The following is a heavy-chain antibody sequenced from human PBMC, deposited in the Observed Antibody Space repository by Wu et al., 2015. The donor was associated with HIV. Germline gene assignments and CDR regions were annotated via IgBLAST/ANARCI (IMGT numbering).Heavy chain of an antibody. V-gene: IGHV1-69*13. D-gene: IGHD3-22*01. CDR2: IIPIFGTA. Sequence: QVQLVQSGAEVKKPGSSVKVSCKASGGTFSSYAISWVRQAPGQGLEWMGRIIPIFGTANYAQKFQGRVTITADESTSTAYMELSSLRSEDTAVYYCASFVAYDSSGYYPNDAFDIWGQGTMVTVSS. CDR1: GGTFSSYA. CDR3: ASFVAYDSSGYYPNDAFDI. J-gene: IGHJ3*02.